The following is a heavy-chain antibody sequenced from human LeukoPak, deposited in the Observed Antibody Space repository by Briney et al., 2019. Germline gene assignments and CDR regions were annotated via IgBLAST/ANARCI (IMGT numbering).Heavy chain of an antibody. CDR1: GFSFSTSP. V-gene: IGHV3-66*01. D-gene: IGHD1-1*01. CDR3: VKEVPVSTIYD. J-gene: IGHJ4*02. Sequence: GGSLRLSCAASGFSFSTSPMSWVRQPPGKGLEWVAVIFRGDGTYHADSVKGRFTISRDASKNTVYLHMNSLTAEDTAIYYCVKEVPVSTIYDWGQGVLVTVSS. CDR2: IFRGDGT.